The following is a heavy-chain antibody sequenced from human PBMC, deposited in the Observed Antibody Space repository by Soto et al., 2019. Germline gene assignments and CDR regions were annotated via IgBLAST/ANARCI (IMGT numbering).Heavy chain of an antibody. J-gene: IGHJ4*02. D-gene: IGHD6-13*01. V-gene: IGHV3-23*01. CDR2: IGFSGDST. Sequence: PGGSLRLSCAASGFPFSSYAMSWVRHAPDKGLEWVSAIGFSGDSTYYADSVKGRFTISRDNSKNTLYLQMNSLRAEDTAVYYCARRFSSPSFYFDYWGQGTLVTVSS. CDR1: GFPFSSYA. CDR3: ARRFSSPSFYFDY.